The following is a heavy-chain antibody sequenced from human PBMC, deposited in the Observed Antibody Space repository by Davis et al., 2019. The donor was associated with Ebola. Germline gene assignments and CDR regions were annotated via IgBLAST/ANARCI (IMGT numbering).Heavy chain of an antibody. Sequence: MPGGSLRLSCTVSGGSISSSSYYWGWIRQPPGKGLEWIGSIYYSGSTYYNPSLKSRVTISVDTSKNQFSLKLSSVTAADTAVYFCARGGRFADLTYWYFDLWGRGTRVTVSS. D-gene: IGHD3-16*01. V-gene: IGHV4-39*01. CDR1: GGSISSSSYY. J-gene: IGHJ2*01. CDR3: ARGGRFADLTYWYFDL. CDR2: IYYSGST.